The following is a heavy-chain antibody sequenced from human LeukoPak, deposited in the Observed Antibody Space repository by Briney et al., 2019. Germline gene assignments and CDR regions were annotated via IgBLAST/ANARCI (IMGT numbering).Heavy chain of an antibody. D-gene: IGHD2-2*01. J-gene: IGHJ4*02. CDR1: GFTFSSYA. CDR3: AKDSDIVVVPAAPNYFDY. V-gene: IGHV3-23*01. Sequence: GGSLRLSCAASGFTFSSYAMSWVRQAPGKGLEWVSAISGSGGSTYYADSVKGRFTISRDNSKNTLYLQMNSLRAEDTAVYYCAKDSDIVVVPAAPNYFDYWGQGTLVTVSS. CDR2: ISGSGGST.